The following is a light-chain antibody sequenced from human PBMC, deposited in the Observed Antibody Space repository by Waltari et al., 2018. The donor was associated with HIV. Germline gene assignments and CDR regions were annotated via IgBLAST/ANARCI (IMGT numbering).Light chain of an antibody. V-gene: IGKV1-5*03. CDR1: QNINNW. Sequence: QLTQSPSSLSASVGDRVTITCRASQNINNWLAWYQQKPGETPKFLIYKASTLENGVPSRVSGSGSETGFSLAISGLQPEDFAIYYCQQYNSYPVTFGRGTRLEI. CDR3: QQYNSYPVT. J-gene: IGKJ2*01. CDR2: KAS.